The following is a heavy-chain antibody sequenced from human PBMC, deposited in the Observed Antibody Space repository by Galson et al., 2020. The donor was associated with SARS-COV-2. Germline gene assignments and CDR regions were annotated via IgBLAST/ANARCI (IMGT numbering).Heavy chain of an antibody. Sequence: GGSLRLSCAASGFTFSSYWMHWVRQAPGKGLVWVSRINSDGSSTSYADSGKGRFTISRDNAKNTLYLQMNSLRAEDTAVYYCARGTLYYDILAGYYPPGSNYYDGMDVWGQGTTVTVSS. D-gene: IGHD3-9*01. J-gene: IGHJ6*02. CDR1: GFTFSSYW. CDR2: INSDGSST. CDR3: ARGTLYYDILAGYYPPGSNYYDGMDV. V-gene: IGHV3-74*01.